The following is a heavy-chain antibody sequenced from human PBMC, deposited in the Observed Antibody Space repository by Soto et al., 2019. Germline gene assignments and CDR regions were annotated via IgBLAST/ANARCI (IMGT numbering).Heavy chain of an antibody. D-gene: IGHD6-19*01. CDR1: GFTFSSYG. CDR2: IWYDGSNK. Sequence: GGSLRLSCAASGFTFSSYGMHWVRQAPGKGLEWVAVIWYDGSNKYYADSVKGRFTISRDNSKNTLYLQMNSLRAEDTAVYYCAKARFRDSSMFLLDYWGQGTLVTVSS. CDR3: AKARFRDSSMFLLDY. J-gene: IGHJ4*02. V-gene: IGHV3-33*06.